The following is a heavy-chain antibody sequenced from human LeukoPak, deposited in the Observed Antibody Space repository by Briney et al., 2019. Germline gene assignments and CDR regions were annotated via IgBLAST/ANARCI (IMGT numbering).Heavy chain of an antibody. CDR3: ARMAAAGTYFDY. CDR2: IKQDGSEK. Sequence: GGSLRLSCAASGFTFSSYWMSWVRQAPGKGLEWVANIKQDGSEKYYVDSVKGRFTISRDNAMNSLYLQMNSLRAEDTAVFYCARMAAAGTYFDYWGQGTLVTVSS. V-gene: IGHV3-7*01. CDR1: GFTFSSYW. D-gene: IGHD6-13*01. J-gene: IGHJ4*02.